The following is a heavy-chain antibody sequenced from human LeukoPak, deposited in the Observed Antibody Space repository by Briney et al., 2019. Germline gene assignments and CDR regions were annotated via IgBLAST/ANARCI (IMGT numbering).Heavy chain of an antibody. V-gene: IGHV3-30*04. Sequence: GGSLRVSCAASGFPFSSYAIHWVRQAPGKGPEWVAVISYDGRDSHHADSVKGRFTISRDNSKNTLYLQMNSLRPEDTAVYFCAKDTVQTTTYYFDIWGQGTLVTVSS. D-gene: IGHD4-17*01. J-gene: IGHJ4*02. CDR2: ISYDGRDS. CDR1: GFPFSSYA. CDR3: AKDTVQTTTYYFDI.